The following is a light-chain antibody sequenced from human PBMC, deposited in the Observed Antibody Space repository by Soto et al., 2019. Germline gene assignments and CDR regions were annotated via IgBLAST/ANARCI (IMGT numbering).Light chain of an antibody. V-gene: IGLV2-14*01. Sequence: QSALTQPASLSGSPGQSITISCTGTSSDVGGYNYVSWYQQHPGKAPGLLIYDVTHRPSGVSNRFSGSKSGNTASLNISGLQAEDEADYYCCSYASSSTVVFGGGTTVTVL. CDR3: CSYASSSTVV. CDR2: DVT. CDR1: SSDVGGYNY. J-gene: IGLJ2*01.